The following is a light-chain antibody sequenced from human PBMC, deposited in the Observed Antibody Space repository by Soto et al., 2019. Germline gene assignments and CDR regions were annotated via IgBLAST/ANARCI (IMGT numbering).Light chain of an antibody. J-gene: IGLJ3*02. CDR3: QSYDRSLSASV. CDR1: SSNIGAGHD. CDR2: SNI. Sequence: QSVLTQPPSVSGAPGQSVTISCTGSSSNIGAGHDVHWYRQLPGTAPKVLIYSNINRPSGVPARFSASKSGTSASLAITGLQTEDEADYYCQSYDRSLSASVYGGGTKVTVL. V-gene: IGLV1-40*01.